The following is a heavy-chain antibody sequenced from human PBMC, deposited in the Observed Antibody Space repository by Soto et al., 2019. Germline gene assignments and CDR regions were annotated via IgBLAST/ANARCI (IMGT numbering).Heavy chain of an antibody. CDR1: GGSFTGHF. CDR3: AREETAWPLAYGLDV. V-gene: IGHV4-34*01. Sequence: SETLSLTCTVSGGSFTGHFWSRVRQPPGKGLEWIGEVSHSGNTKYYPSLRSRVTLSVDSSKNQISLALTSVTAADTAVYYCAREETAWPLAYGLDVWGQGTTVTSP. D-gene: IGHD2-21*02. CDR2: VSHSGNT. J-gene: IGHJ6*02.